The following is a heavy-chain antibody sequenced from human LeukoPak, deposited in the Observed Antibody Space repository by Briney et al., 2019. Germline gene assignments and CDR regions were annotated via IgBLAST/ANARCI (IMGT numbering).Heavy chain of an antibody. D-gene: IGHD2-8*02. CDR2: IAHHGSNK. J-gene: IGHJ4*02. V-gene: IGHV3-30*02. Sequence: PGGSLRLSCAASGFTFSRNAIHWVRQGPGKGLEWVSYIAHHGSNKYYADSVKGRFTISRDNSKGTLYLQMNSLSADDTAVYYCAKDGSWSCTDWGQGTLVTVSS. CDR3: AKDGSWSCTD. CDR1: GFTFSRNA.